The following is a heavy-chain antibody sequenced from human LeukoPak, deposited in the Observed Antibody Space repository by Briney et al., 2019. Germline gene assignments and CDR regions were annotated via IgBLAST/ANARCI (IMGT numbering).Heavy chain of an antibody. CDR2: ISTYNGNA. J-gene: IGHJ4*02. V-gene: IGHV1-18*01. Sequence: ASVKVSCKTSGYTFAYFGITWVRQAPGQGLEWMGWISTYNGNAKYAQNLQGRVTMTTDTSTTTVYMELRSLRSDDTAVYYCAKEYGDYIRVSLDYWGQGTLVTVSS. D-gene: IGHD4-17*01. CDR3: AKEYGDYIRVSLDY. CDR1: GYTFAYFG.